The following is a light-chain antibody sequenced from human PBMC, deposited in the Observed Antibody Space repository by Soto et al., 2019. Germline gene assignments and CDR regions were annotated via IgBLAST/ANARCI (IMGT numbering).Light chain of an antibody. J-gene: IGKJ1*01. CDR2: AAS. Sequence: AIQMTQSPSSLSASVGDRVTITCRASQGIRSNLGWFQQKPGKAPKVLIFAASNLFNGVPSRFSGSGSVTDFTLTISSVQPEDLATYYCLQDYDYPWTFGQGTKVEIK. CDR1: QGIRSN. CDR3: LQDYDYPWT. V-gene: IGKV1-6*01.